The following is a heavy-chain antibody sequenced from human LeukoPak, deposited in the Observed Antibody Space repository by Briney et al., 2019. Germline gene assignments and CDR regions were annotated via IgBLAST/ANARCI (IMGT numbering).Heavy chain of an antibody. CDR2: TTTRGGGT. CDR3: AKAHPLVAAPDY. J-gene: IGHJ4*02. V-gene: IGHV3-23*01. Sequence: PGGSLRLSCAASGFTFSSYALSWLRQAPGKGLEWVAVTTTRGGGTYYADSVKGRFTISRDNSKNTLFLQMSSLRVEDTAVYYCAKAHPLVAAPDYWGQGTLVTVSS. D-gene: IGHD6-6*01. CDR1: GFTFSSYA.